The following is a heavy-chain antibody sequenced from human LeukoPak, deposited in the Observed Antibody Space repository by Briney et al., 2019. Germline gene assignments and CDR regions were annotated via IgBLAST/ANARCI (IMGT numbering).Heavy chain of an antibody. J-gene: IGHJ2*01. D-gene: IGHD2-15*01. CDR2: IRYDGSNK. Sequence: GGSLRLSCAASGFTVSGNYMPWVRQVSGKGLEWVAFIRYDGSNKYYADSVKGRFTISRDNSKNTLYLQMNSLRAEDTAVYYCAKLLYWYIDLWGRGTLVTVSS. CDR1: GFTVSGNY. V-gene: IGHV3-30*02. CDR3: AKLLYWYIDL.